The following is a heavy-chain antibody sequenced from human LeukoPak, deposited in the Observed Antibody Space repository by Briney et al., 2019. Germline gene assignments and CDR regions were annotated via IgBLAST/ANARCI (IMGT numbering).Heavy chain of an antibody. CDR3: VRSPTYYNMDV. CDR1: GFTFSNFV. V-gene: IGHV3-30*03. Sequence: GESLTLSCAASGFTFSNFVIHWVRQAPGKGLEWLAVISYDRTNKYYADFVKGRFTISRDHSRSTVDLQMNTLGGADTSVYYCVRSPTYYNMDVWGKGTTVTVSS. J-gene: IGHJ6*03. CDR2: ISYDRTNK.